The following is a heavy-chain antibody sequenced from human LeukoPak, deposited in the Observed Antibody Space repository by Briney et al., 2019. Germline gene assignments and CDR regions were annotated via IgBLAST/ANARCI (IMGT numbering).Heavy chain of an antibody. CDR2: IHFNGNT. D-gene: IGHD1-26*01. CDR1: GDSISGGTFY. V-gene: IGHV4-39*01. Sequence: SETLSLTCTVSGDSISGGTFYWGWIRQPPGQGLEWIGSIHFNGNTYYNPSLKSPVTISVDMPKNQFSLNLSSVTVADTAVYYCAGRVGATIWTGLHFWGQGILVTVSS. CDR3: AGRVGATIWTGLHF. J-gene: IGHJ4*02.